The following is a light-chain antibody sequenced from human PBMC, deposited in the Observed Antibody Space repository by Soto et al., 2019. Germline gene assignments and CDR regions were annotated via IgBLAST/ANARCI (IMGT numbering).Light chain of an antibody. V-gene: IGKV3-11*01. Sequence: EIVLTQSPATLSLSPGERATLSCRASQSVSSYLAWYQQRPGQAPRLLIYDASNRATGRPARFSGSRSGTDFTLTISSLEPEDFAVYYCQQRSNWPPFTFGQGTKLEIK. CDR3: QQRSNWPPFT. CDR1: QSVSSY. CDR2: DAS. J-gene: IGKJ2*01.